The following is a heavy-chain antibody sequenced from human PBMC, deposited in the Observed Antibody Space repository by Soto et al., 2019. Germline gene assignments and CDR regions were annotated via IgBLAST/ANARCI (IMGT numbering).Heavy chain of an antibody. CDR2: IIPIFGTA. J-gene: IGHJ5*02. CDR1: GGTFSGYA. D-gene: IGHD3-22*01. V-gene: IGHV1-69*13. Sequence: ASVKVSCKASGGTFSGYAISWVRQAPGQGLEWMGGIIPIFGTANYAQKFQGRVTITADESTSTAYMELSSLRSEDTAVYYCARLVTMIVVDSNWFDPWGQGTLVTVSS. CDR3: ARLVTMIVVDSNWFDP.